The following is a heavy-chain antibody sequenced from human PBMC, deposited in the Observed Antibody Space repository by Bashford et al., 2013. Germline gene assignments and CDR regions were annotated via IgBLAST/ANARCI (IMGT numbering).Heavy chain of an antibody. V-gene: IGHV3-74*01. CDR2: INSDGT. Sequence: VRQAPGKGLVWVAGINSDGTNYADSVKGRLTISRDNARNTLYLQLNSLRGEDTAVYYCARGGYCRDAKCNARDYYYFGLDVWGQGTAVTVSS. D-gene: IGHD2-15*01. CDR3: ARGGYCRDAKCNARDYYYFGLDV. J-gene: IGHJ6*02.